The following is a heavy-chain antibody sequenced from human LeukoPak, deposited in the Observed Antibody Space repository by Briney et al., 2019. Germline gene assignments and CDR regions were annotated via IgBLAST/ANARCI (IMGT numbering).Heavy chain of an antibody. J-gene: IGHJ4*02. D-gene: IGHD5-24*01. Sequence: ASVKVSCKASGYTFSSYYMHWVRQAPGQGLEWMGIINPSGGSTKYAQKLQGRVTMTTDTSTSTAYMELRSLRSDDTAVYYCARAVGWLPDYWGQGTLVTVSS. CDR1: GYTFSSYY. V-gene: IGHV1-46*01. CDR3: ARAVGWLPDY. CDR2: INPSGGST.